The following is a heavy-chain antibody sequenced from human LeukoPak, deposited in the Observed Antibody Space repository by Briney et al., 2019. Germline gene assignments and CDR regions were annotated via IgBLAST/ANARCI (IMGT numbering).Heavy chain of an antibody. J-gene: IGHJ5*02. CDR3: ARAVQLERRWWFDP. D-gene: IGHD1-1*01. Sequence: PSGTLSLTCAVSGGSISSSNWWSWVRRPPGKGLGWIGEIYHGGSTNYNPSLKSRVTISVDKSKNQFSLKLSSVTAADTAVYYCARAVQLERRWWFDPWGQGTLVTVSS. V-gene: IGHV4-4*02. CDR1: GGSISSSNW. CDR2: IYHGGST.